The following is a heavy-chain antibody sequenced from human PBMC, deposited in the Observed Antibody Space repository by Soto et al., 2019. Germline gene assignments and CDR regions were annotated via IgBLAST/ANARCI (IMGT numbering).Heavy chain of an antibody. J-gene: IGHJ1*01. V-gene: IGHV4-34*01. CDR1: GGSFSGYY. CDR2: INHSGST. CDR3: ASIAAAGTRYFQH. Sequence: QVQLQQWGAGLLKPSETLSLTCAVYGGSFSGYYWSWIRQPPGKGLEWIGEINHSGSTNYNPSLNSRVTISVDTSKNQFSLKLSSVTAADTAVYYCASIAAAGTRYFQHWGQGTLVTVSS. D-gene: IGHD6-13*01.